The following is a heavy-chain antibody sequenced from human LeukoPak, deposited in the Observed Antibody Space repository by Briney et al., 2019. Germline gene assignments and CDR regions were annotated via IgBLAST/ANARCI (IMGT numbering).Heavy chain of an antibody. V-gene: IGHV3-33*01. Sequence: GRSLRLSCAASGFTFSSYGMHWVRQAPGKGLERVAVIWYDGSNKYYADSVKGRFTISRDNSKNTLYLQMNSLRAEDTAVYYCARDRKSAGLDYWGQGTLVTVSS. CDR3: ARDRKSAGLDY. CDR1: GFTFSSYG. J-gene: IGHJ4*02. D-gene: IGHD6-13*01. CDR2: IWYDGSNK.